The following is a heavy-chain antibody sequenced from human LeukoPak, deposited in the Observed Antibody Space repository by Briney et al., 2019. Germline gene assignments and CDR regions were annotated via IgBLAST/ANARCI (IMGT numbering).Heavy chain of an antibody. J-gene: IGHJ5*02. Sequence: SETLSLTCTVSGYSISSGYYWGWIRQPPGKGLEWIGSIYHSGTTFYNPSLNSRVTMSVDTSENQFSLKLSSVTAADTAVYYCARGKTLTAPPNWFDPWGQGTLVTVSS. V-gene: IGHV4-38-2*02. D-gene: IGHD2-21*02. CDR1: GYSISSGYY. CDR2: IYHSGTT. CDR3: ARGKTLTAPPNWFDP.